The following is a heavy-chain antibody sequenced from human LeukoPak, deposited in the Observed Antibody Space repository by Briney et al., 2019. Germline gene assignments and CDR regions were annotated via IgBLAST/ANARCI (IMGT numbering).Heavy chain of an antibody. V-gene: IGHV3-23*01. CDR3: AKGDGYSYGFCKDY. D-gene: IGHD5-18*01. CDR2: ISGSGGTT. Sequence: GGSLRPSCAASGFTFSSYAMSRVRQPPGKGLEWVSAISGSGGTTYSADSVKGRFTISRDNSKNTLYLQMNSLRAQDTAVYYCAKGDGYSYGFCKDYWGQGTLVTVSS. CDR1: GFTFSSYA. J-gene: IGHJ4*02.